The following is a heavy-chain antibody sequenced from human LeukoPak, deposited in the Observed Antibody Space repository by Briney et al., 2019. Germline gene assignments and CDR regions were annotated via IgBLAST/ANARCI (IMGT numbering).Heavy chain of an antibody. CDR2: INPNSGGT. V-gene: IGHV1-2*02. CDR3: ARAKSGSFYNWFDP. Sequence: ASVKVSCKASGYTFTGYYMHWVRQAPGQGLEWMGWINPNSGGTNYAQKFQGRVTMTRDTSISTAYMELSRLRSDDTAVYYRARAKSGSFYNWFDPWGQGTLVTVSS. D-gene: IGHD1-26*01. CDR1: GYTFTGYY. J-gene: IGHJ5*02.